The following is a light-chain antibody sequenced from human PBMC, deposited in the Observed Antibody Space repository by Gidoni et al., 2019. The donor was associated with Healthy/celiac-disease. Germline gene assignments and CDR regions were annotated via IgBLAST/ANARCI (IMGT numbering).Light chain of an antibody. CDR1: SSDVGGYNY. V-gene: IGLV2-8*01. Sequence: VTISCTGTSSDVGGYNYVSWYQHHPGKAPKLMIYEVNKRPSGVPDRFSGSKSGNTASLTVSGLQAEDEADYYCSSYAGRNNFVFGTGTKVTVL. J-gene: IGLJ1*01. CDR3: SSYAGRNNFV. CDR2: EVN.